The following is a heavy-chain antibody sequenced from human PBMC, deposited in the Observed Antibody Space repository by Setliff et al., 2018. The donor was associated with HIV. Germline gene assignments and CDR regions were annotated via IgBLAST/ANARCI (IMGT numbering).Heavy chain of an antibody. CDR3: ARDVRDGFEEWFSTLDDGMDV. CDR2: IIPMFGIE. J-gene: IGHJ6*02. V-gene: IGHV1-69*13. CDR1: GGTLNTYG. Sequence: SVKVSCKASGGTLNTYGISWVRQAPGQGLEWMGGIIPMFGIEKYAQKFQGRVKITADESTTTAYMELGRLRSDDTAVYYCARDVRDGFEEWFSTLDDGMDVWGQGTTVTVSS. D-gene: IGHD3-3*01.